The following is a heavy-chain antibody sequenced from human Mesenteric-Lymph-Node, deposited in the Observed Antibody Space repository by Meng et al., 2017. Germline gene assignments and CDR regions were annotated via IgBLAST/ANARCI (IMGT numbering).Heavy chain of an antibody. D-gene: IGHD2-15*01. CDR2: MSAYRGDP. J-gene: IGHJ5*02. Sequence: VKLVQAGGGVKKPGAPVKVSCKASGYTFTGYYMHWVRQAPGQGLEWMGWMSAYRGDPNYAQRFQDRVIMTTDTTTTTVYMELRSLRSDDTAIYYCASLYCRGGSCFHNWFDPWGQGTLVTVSS. CDR3: ASLYCRGGSCFHNWFDP. CDR1: GYTFTGYY. V-gene: IGHV1-18*04.